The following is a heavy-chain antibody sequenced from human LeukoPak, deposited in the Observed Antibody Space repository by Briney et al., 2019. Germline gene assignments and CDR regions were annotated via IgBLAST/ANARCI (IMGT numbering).Heavy chain of an antibody. D-gene: IGHD4-17*01. V-gene: IGHV4-30-4*08. CDR1: GFTFSSYS. CDR2: IYYSGST. CDR3: ARSTVTTPIFDY. J-gene: IGHJ4*02. Sequence: LRLSCAASGFTFSSYSMNWVRQPPGKGLEWIGYIYYSGSTYYNPSLKSRVTISVDTSKNQFSLKLSSVTAADTAVYYCARSTVTTPIFDYWGQGTLVTVSS.